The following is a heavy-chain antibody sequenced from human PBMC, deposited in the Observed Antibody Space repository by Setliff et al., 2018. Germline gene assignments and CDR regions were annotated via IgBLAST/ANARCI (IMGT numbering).Heavy chain of an antibody. CDR1: GYTFTSYD. CDR3: ARRRGYCSGGSCSDGWVNWSDP. J-gene: IGHJ5*02. V-gene: IGHV1-8*03. D-gene: IGHD2-15*01. CDR2: MNPNSGNT. Sequence: ASVKVSCKASGYTFTSYDINWVRQATGQGLEWMGWMNPNSGNTGCAQKFQGRVTITRDTSASTAYTGLSSLRSEDTAVYYCARRRGYCSGGSCSDGWVNWSDPWGQGTLVTVS.